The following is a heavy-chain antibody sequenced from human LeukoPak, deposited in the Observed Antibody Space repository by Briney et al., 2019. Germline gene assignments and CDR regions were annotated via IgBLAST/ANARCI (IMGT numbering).Heavy chain of an antibody. CDR1: GFTLSHYG. Sequence: GGPLRLSCAASGFTLSHYGMHWVRQAPGRGLEWVAVIWFDGGKIHYPDSVKGRFTISRDNSKNTLYLQMDNLRADDTAVYYCVRGSGGDGYSYWGDYWGQGTLVTVSP. CDR2: IWFDGGKI. J-gene: IGHJ4*02. CDR3: VRGSGGDGYSYWGDY. V-gene: IGHV3-33*01. D-gene: IGHD5-24*01.